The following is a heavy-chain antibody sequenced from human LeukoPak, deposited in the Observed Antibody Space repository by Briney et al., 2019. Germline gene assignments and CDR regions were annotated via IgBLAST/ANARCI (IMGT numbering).Heavy chain of an antibody. CDR3: ARLYSRVGPFDY. D-gene: IGHD5-18*01. CDR2: ISSSSPYI. CDR1: GFTFSDYS. J-gene: IGHJ4*02. V-gene: IGHV3-21*01. Sequence: GGSLRLSCAASGFTFSDYSMNWVRQAPGKGLEWVASISSSSPYIYHTDSVKGRFTISRDNAKNSLYLQMNSLRAEDTAVYYCARLYSRVGPFDYWGQGTLVTVSS.